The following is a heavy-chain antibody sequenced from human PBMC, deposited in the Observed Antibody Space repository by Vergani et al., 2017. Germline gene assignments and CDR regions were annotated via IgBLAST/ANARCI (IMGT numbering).Heavy chain of an antibody. J-gene: IGHJ4*02. CDR2: IYSGGST. Sequence: EVQLVESGGGLVQPGGSLRLSCAASGFTVSSNYMSWVRQAPGKGLEWVSVIYSGGSTYYADSVKVRFTNSRDNSKNTLYLQMNSLRTEDTAVYYCARRRPQGYFDYWGQGTLVTVSS. CDR3: ARRRPQGYFDY. V-gene: IGHV3-66*04. CDR1: GFTVSSNY.